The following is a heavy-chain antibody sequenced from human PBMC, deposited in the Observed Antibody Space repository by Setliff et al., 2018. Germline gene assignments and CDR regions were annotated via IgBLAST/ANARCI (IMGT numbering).Heavy chain of an antibody. V-gene: IGHV3-74*01. CDR2: IKSDGSNT. Sequence: SGGSLRLSCAAFEFTFRNYYMHWVRQAPGKGLMWVSDIKSDGSNTHYADSVEGRFTISRDNAKNTLYLQMNSLRAEDTAVYYCARGGCSATSCLDYWGQGILVTVPQ. J-gene: IGHJ4*02. D-gene: IGHD2-2*01. CDR1: EFTFRNYY. CDR3: ARGGCSATSCLDY.